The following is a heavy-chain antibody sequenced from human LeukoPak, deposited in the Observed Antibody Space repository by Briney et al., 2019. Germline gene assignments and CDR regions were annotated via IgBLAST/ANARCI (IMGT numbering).Heavy chain of an antibody. V-gene: IGHV4-30-4*01. CDR2: IYYSGST. CDR1: GGSISSGDYY. D-gene: IGHD3-3*01. J-gene: IGHJ3*02. Sequence: SETLSLTCTVSGGSISSGDYYWSWIRQPPGKGLEWIGYIYYSGSTYYNPSLKSRVTISVDTSKNQFSLKLSSVTAADTAVYYCARDRGSDSGDDFWSGYYMGAFDIWGQGTMVTVSS. CDR3: ARDRGSDSGDDFWSGYYMGAFDI.